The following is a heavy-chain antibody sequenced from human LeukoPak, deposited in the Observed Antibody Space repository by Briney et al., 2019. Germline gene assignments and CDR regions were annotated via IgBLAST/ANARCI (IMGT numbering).Heavy chain of an antibody. CDR3: ARARGAGPGAHFDY. Sequence: GGSLRLSCAASGFTFSSYGMHWVRQAPGKGLEWVSYISSVGSSTVYADSVKGRFTISRDNAKSSLFLQMNSLRAEDTAVYYCARARGAGPGAHFDYWGQGTPVIVSS. V-gene: IGHV3-48*04. CDR2: ISSVGSST. J-gene: IGHJ4*02. CDR1: GFTFSSYG. D-gene: IGHD3-10*01.